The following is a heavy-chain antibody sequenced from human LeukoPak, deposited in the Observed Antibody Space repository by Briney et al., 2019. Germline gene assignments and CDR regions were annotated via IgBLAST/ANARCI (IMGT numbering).Heavy chain of an antibody. V-gene: IGHV4-59*12. Sequence: SETLSLTCTVSGGSISSYHWSWIRQPPGKGLEWVGYIYYSGSTNYNPSLKTRVTISVDTSKNQFSLKLSSVTAADTAVYYCARVRLSSSGYSDDAFDIWGQGTMVTVSS. CDR3: ARVRLSSSGYSDDAFDI. CDR2: IYYSGST. D-gene: IGHD3-22*01. CDR1: GGSISSYH. J-gene: IGHJ3*02.